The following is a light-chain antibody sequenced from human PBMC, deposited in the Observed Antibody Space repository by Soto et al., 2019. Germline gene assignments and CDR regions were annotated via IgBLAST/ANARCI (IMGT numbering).Light chain of an antibody. CDR3: CSYAGSYSDV. CDR1: SSDVGGYNY. Sequence: QSALTQPRSVSGSPGQSVTISCTGTSSDVGGYNYVSWYQQHPGRAPKLMIYDVNKRPSGVPDRFSGSKSGNRASLTIAGLQAEDEADYYCCSYAGSYSDVFGAGTKVTVL. J-gene: IGLJ1*01. CDR2: DVN. V-gene: IGLV2-11*01.